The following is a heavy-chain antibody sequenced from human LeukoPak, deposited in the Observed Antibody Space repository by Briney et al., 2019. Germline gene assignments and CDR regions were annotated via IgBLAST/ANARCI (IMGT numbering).Heavy chain of an antibody. V-gene: IGHV3-11*01. D-gene: IGHD2-2*01. CDR2: ISSSGSTI. J-gene: IGHJ4*02. Sequence: GALRLSCAASGFTFSDYYMSWIRQAPGKGLEWVSYISSSGSTIYYADSVKGRFTISRDNAKNSLYLQMNSLRAEDTAVYYCANVPYLSGFIDYWGQGTLVTVSS. CDR1: GFTFSDYY. CDR3: ANVPYLSGFIDY.